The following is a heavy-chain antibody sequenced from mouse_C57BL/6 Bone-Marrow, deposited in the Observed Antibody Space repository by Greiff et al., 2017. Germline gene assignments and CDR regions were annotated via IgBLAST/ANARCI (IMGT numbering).Heavy chain of an antibody. Sequence: QVQLKQSGAELAKPGASVKLSCKASGYTFTSYWMHWVKQRPGQGLEWIGYINPSSGYTKYNQKFKDKATLTADKSSSTAYMQLSSLTYEDSAVYYGAKDGDYDDDAIDYGGQGTSVTVAA. D-gene: IGHD2-4*01. CDR1: GYTFTSYW. CDR3: AKDGDYDDDAIDY. CDR2: INPSSGYT. J-gene: IGHJ4*01. V-gene: IGHV1-7*01.